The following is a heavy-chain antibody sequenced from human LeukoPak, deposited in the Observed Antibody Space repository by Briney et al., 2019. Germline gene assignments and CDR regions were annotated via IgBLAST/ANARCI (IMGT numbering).Heavy chain of an antibody. CDR2: IKQDGSEK. V-gene: IGHV3-7*03. CDR1: GFTFSSYR. J-gene: IGHJ4*02. CDR3: AREKFDY. Sequence: QPGGSLRLSCAASGFTFSSYRMNWVRQAPGKGLEWVANIKQDGSEKYYVDSVKGRFTISRDNAKNSLYLQMNSLRAEDTAVYYCAREKFDYWGQGTLVTVSS.